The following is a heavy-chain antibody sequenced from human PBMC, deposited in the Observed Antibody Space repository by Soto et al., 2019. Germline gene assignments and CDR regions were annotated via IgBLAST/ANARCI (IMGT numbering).Heavy chain of an antibody. CDR2: VYADGSDT. Sequence: EVQLVESGGGVVQPGGSLRLSCAASGFSFSSYGMHWVRQAPGTGLVWVSRVYADGSDTTYAGSVKGRFIISRDNSKNAEAVQMNNRRAEDTAVSYCAGASDCKFDYWGLGVLVTVSS. J-gene: IGHJ4*02. D-gene: IGHD2-21*02. CDR1: GFSFSSYG. CDR3: AGASDCKFDY. V-gene: IGHV3-74*02.